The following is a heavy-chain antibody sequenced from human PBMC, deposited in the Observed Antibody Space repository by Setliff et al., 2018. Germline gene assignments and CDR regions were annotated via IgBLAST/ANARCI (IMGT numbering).Heavy chain of an antibody. D-gene: IGHD3-22*01. CDR3: AREPWNTYYYDVSGQEPH. Sequence: ETLSLSCAASGFTFSEYWMSWVRQAPGKGLEWVANIKQDGSQKYYVDSVEGRFTISRDNAKRSLYLQMNSLRAEDTAVYYCAREPWNTYYYDVSGQEPHWGQGTLVTVSS. V-gene: IGHV3-7*01. CDR1: GFTFSEYW. J-gene: IGHJ4*02. CDR2: IKQDGSQK.